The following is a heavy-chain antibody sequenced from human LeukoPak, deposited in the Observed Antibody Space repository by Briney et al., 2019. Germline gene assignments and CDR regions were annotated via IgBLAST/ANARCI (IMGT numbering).Heavy chain of an antibody. J-gene: IGHJ4*02. CDR1: GGSISSGDYY. Sequence: SQTLSLTCTVSGGSISSGDYYWSWIRQPPGKGLEWIGYMYYSGSTYYNPSLKSRVTISVDTSKNQFSLKLNSVTAADTAVYYCARYSGSYYLDYWGLGTLVTVSS. CDR3: ARYSGSYYLDY. V-gene: IGHV4-30-4*01. CDR2: MYYSGST. D-gene: IGHD1-26*01.